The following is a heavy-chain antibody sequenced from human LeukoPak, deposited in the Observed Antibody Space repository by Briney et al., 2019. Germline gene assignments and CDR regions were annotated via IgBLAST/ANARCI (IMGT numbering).Heavy chain of an antibody. CDR1: GYNFTGYY. J-gene: IGHJ4*02. CDR2: INPNTGGT. V-gene: IGHV1-2*02. Sequence: ASVKVSCKASGYNFTGYYLHWVRQAPGQGLEWMGWINPNTGGTNYAQKFQGRVTMTRDTSISTAYMELSRLRSDDTAVYYCARQGYSGHSQGAADYWGQGTLVTVSS. CDR3: ARQGYSGHSQGAADY. D-gene: IGHD4-23*01.